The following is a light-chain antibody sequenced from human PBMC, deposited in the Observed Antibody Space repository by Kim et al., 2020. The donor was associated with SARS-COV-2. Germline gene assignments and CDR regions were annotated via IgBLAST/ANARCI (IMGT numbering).Light chain of an antibody. Sequence: SPGDRATISCRASQSVDSNFLAWYQQKPGRAPSLLIYGASSRATGVPDRFSGSGSGTDFTLTISRLEPEDFAVYYCQQYGTSPATFGQGTKVDIK. V-gene: IGKV3-20*01. CDR2: GAS. CDR3: QQYGTSPAT. J-gene: IGKJ1*01. CDR1: QSVDSNF.